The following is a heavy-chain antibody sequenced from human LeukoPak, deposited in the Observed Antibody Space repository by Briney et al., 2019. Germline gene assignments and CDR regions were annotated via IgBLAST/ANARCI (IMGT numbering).Heavy chain of an antibody. J-gene: IGHJ4*02. V-gene: IGHV3-23*01. Sequence: PGASLRLSCVASRFTFSNYAMSWVRQAPGKGLEWVSAITGSGTNTYYADSMKGRFTISRDNSKNTVFLQMNSLRHEDTAIYYCVIWGDYDVLTGYYVPDYWGQGTLVTVSS. D-gene: IGHD3-9*01. CDR2: ITGSGTNT. CDR3: VIWGDYDVLTGYYVPDY. CDR1: RFTFSNYA.